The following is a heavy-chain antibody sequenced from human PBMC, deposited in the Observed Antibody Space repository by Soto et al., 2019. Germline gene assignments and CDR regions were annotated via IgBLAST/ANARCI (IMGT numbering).Heavy chain of an antibody. Sequence: ASVKVSCKASGYTFTGYYMHWVRQAPGQGLEWMGWINPNSGGTNYAQKFQGWVTMTRDTSISTAYMELSRLRSDDTAVYYCARGSPFGAPYGMDVWGQGTTVTVSS. CDR1: GYTFTGYY. J-gene: IGHJ6*02. D-gene: IGHD3-3*01. V-gene: IGHV1-2*04. CDR2: INPNSGGT. CDR3: ARGSPFGAPYGMDV.